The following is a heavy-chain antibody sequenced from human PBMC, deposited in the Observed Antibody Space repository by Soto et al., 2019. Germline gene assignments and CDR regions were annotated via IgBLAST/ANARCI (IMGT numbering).Heavy chain of an antibody. CDR3: AGGGVRGVITRTRDYYGMDV. V-gene: IGHV5-51*01. CDR2: IYPSDSDT. J-gene: IGHJ6*02. Sequence: GESLKISCKGSGYTFTIYWIGWVRQMPGKGLEWMGIIYPSDSDTRYSPSFQGQVTISADKSISTAYLQWSSLKASDTAMYYCAGGGVRGVITRTRDYYGMDVWGQGTTVTVSS. D-gene: IGHD3-10*01. CDR1: GYTFTIYW.